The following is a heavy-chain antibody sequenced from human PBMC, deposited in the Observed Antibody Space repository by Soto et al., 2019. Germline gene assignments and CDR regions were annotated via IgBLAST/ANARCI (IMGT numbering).Heavy chain of an antibody. CDR1: GFTFSSYG. V-gene: IGHV3-33*01. J-gene: IGHJ4*02. CDR2: IWYDGSNK. D-gene: IGHD2-2*01. Sequence: GGSLRLSXAPSGFTFSSYGMHWVRQAPGKGLEWVAVIWYDGSNKYYADSVKGRFTISRDNSKNTLYLQMNSLRAEDTAVYYCARENPLRYFDYWGQGTLVTVSS. CDR3: ARENPLRYFDY.